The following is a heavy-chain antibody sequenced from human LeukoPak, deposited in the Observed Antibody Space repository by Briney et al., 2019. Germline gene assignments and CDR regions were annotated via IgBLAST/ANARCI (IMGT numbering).Heavy chain of an antibody. J-gene: IGHJ4*02. CDR3: ARFSGWDIVVVPAADLFDY. CDR1: GYTFTSYG. D-gene: IGHD2-2*01. Sequence: ASVTVSCKASGYTFTSYGISWVRQAPGQGLVEMGWISAYNGNTNYAQKLQGRVTMTTDTSTSTAYMELRSLRSAYTAVYYCARFSGWDIVVVPAADLFDYWGQGTLVTVSS. V-gene: IGHV1-18*04. CDR2: ISAYNGNT.